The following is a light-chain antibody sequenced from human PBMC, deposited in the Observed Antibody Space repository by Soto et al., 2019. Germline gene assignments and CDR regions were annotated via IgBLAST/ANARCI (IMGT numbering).Light chain of an antibody. J-gene: IGLJ2*01. Sequence: QSVLTQPPSASGTPGQTVTISCSGSTSNIGNNYVHWYQQLPGTAPKLLIYTTNERPSGVPDRFSGSKSGTTASLAISGLRSEDEADYYCAAWDDSLSGFVLFGRGTKLTVL. V-gene: IGLV1-47*01. CDR1: TSNIGNNY. CDR3: AAWDDSLSGFVL. CDR2: TTN.